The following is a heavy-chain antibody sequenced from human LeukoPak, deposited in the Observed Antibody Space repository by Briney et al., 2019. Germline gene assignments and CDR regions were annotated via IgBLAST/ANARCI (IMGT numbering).Heavy chain of an antibody. Sequence: GRSLRRSCAASGFTFGSHAMSWLRQAPGKGLQWVSAIGGSGGGTNYADSVKGRFTISRDNSKNTLYLQMNTLRAEDTAVYYCVKEPYDSSGYYHDYWGQGTLVTVSS. CDR2: IGGSGGGT. J-gene: IGHJ4*02. CDR3: VKEPYDSSGYYHDY. D-gene: IGHD3-22*01. V-gene: IGHV3-23*01. CDR1: GFTFGSHA.